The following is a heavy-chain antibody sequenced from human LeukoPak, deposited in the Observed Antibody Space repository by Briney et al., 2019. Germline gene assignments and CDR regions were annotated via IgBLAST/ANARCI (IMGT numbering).Heavy chain of an antibody. V-gene: IGHV3-7*01. CDR2: IKQDGSEK. J-gene: IGHJ5*02. CDR1: GFTFSSYW. CDR3: AREAYDILIQYRYNWFDP. Sequence: GGSLRLSCAASGFTFSSYWMSWVRQAPGKGLEWVANIKQDGSEKYYVDSVKGRFTISRDNAKNSLYLQMNSLRAEDTAVYYCAREAYDILIQYRYNWFDPWGQGTLVTVSS. D-gene: IGHD3-9*01.